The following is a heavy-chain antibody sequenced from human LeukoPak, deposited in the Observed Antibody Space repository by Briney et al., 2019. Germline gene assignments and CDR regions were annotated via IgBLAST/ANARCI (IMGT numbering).Heavy chain of an antibody. CDR1: GFTFSTYA. V-gene: IGHV3-23*01. Sequence: PGGSLRLSCAASGFTFSTYAMNWVRQAPGKGLEWVSAVSGNGGSTYYADSVKGRFTISRDNSKNTLYLQMNSLRAEDTALYYCSRGRPPYNVAAAEYGGQGTLVTVSS. J-gene: IGHJ4*02. CDR2: VSGNGGST. D-gene: IGHD3-10*02. CDR3: SRGRPPYNVAAAEY.